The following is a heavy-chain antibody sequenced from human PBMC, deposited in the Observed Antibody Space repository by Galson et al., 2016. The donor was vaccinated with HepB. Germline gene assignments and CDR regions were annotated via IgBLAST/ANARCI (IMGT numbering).Heavy chain of an antibody. J-gene: IGHJ4*02. CDR2: ISSSGSDI. V-gene: IGHV3-48*03. D-gene: IGHD5-24*01. CDR1: GFTFSSYE. CDR3: VRDGDAYNSDC. Sequence: SLRLSCAASGFTFSSYEMIWVRQASGRGLEWVSYISSSGSDIYYTESVRGRFTISRDNVDNSLYLQMNSLRAEDTAVYYCVRDGDAYNSDCWGQGTLVTVSS.